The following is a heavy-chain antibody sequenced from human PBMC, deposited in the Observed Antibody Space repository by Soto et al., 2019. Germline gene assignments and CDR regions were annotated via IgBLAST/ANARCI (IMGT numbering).Heavy chain of an antibody. Sequence: SETLSLTFSFSFCSISGSYGSWIRHSPGKGLEWLGYVYYTGMTKYSPSLRSRVRISVDTSKNEFSLRLSSVTAADKAVYFCARSVAVPGAHIDYWGQGPQVTVS. V-gene: IGHV4-59*01. CDR2: VYYTGMT. D-gene: IGHD6-13*01. CDR1: FCSISGSY. CDR3: ARSVAVPGAHIDY. J-gene: IGHJ4*02.